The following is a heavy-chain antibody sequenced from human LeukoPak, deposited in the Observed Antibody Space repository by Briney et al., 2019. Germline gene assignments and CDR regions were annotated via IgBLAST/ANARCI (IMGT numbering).Heavy chain of an antibody. Sequence: ASVKVSCKASGYTFTTYYMHWVRHAPGQGLEWMGIINPNGGSTTYAQKFQGRVTMTRDTSTSTVYMELSSLKSEDTALYYCARSQLSSVSFDCWGQGTLVTVSS. CDR2: INPNGGST. V-gene: IGHV1-46*01. D-gene: IGHD6-25*01. CDR3: ARSQLSSVSFDC. J-gene: IGHJ4*02. CDR1: GYTFTTYY.